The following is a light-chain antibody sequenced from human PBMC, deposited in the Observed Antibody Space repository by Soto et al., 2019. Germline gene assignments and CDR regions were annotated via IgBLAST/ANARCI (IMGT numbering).Light chain of an antibody. CDR2: DAS. CDR3: QQYYSYSVT. V-gene: IGKV1-5*01. J-gene: IGKJ5*01. Sequence: DIQMPQSPSTLSASVGDRVTITCRASQSISTAFAWYQKKPGKAPKLLIYDASSLESVVPSRFSASGSGTEFTLTISSLQPDDFATYYCQQYYSYSVTFGQGTLLEIK. CDR1: QSISTA.